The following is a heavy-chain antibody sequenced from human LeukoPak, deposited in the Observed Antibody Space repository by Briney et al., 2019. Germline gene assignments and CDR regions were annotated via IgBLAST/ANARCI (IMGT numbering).Heavy chain of an antibody. D-gene: IGHD6-6*01. CDR2: IIPIFGTA. J-gene: IGHJ4*02. Sequence: SVKVSCKASGGTFSSYAISWVRQAPGQGLEWMGGIIPIFGTANYAQKFQGRVTITTDESTSTAYMELSSLRSEDTAVYYCARDYSSSGVWDYWGQGTLVTVSS. V-gene: IGHV1-69*05. CDR1: GGTFSSYA. CDR3: ARDYSSSGVWDY.